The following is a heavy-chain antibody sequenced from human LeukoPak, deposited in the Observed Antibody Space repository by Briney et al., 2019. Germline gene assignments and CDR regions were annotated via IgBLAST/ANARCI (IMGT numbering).Heavy chain of an antibody. V-gene: IGHV4-34*01. Sequence: PSETLSLTCAVYGGSFSGYYWSWIRQPPGKGLEWIGEINHSGSTNYNPSLKSRVTISVDTSKNQFSLKLSSVTAADTAVYYCARITPHCSSTSCHSGAFDYWGQGTLVTVSS. CDR2: INHSGST. D-gene: IGHD2-2*02. CDR1: GGSFSGYY. CDR3: ARITPHCSSTSCHSGAFDY. J-gene: IGHJ4*02.